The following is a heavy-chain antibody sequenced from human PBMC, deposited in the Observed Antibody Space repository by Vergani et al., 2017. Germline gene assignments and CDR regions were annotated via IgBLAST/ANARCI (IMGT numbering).Heavy chain of an antibody. J-gene: IGHJ3*01. D-gene: IGHD2-2*01. V-gene: IGHV3-23*01. CDR3: AKVCGSTCCPYRGGAFDV. Sequence: QLLESGGGLIQPGGSLRLSCAASGLTFNSYAMTWVRQAPGKGLEWVSGSNKNGGSKYYADSVKGRFTISRDNSKKTLYLQMTDLRAEDTATYYFAKVCGSTCCPYRGGAFDVWGHGTMVTVSS. CDR2: SNKNGGSK. CDR1: GLTFNSYA.